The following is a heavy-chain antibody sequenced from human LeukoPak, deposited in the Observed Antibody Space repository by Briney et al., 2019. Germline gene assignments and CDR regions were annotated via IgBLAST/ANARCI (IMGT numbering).Heavy chain of an antibody. Sequence: PGGSLRLSCAASGFTFSSYEMNWVRQAPGKGLEWVSYISSSGSTIYYADSVKGRFTISRDNAKNSLCLQMNSLRAEDTAVYYCARAGYSSSWLDYWGQGTLVTVSS. J-gene: IGHJ4*02. CDR3: ARAGYSSSWLDY. D-gene: IGHD6-13*01. CDR2: ISSSGSTI. V-gene: IGHV3-48*03. CDR1: GFTFSSYE.